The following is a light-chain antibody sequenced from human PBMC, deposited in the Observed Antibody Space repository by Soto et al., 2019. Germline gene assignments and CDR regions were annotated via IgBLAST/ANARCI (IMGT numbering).Light chain of an antibody. V-gene: IGLV2-23*02. CDR2: EVS. CDR3: CSSGGSPTYV. J-gene: IGLJ1*01. CDR1: SSNVGSYKL. Sequence: QSALTQPASVSGSPGQSITISCTGTSSNVGSYKLVSWYQQHPGKAPKLMIFEVSKRPSGVPNRFSGSKSGNTASLTISGLKVEDEADYYCCSSGGSPTYVFGTGTKLTVL.